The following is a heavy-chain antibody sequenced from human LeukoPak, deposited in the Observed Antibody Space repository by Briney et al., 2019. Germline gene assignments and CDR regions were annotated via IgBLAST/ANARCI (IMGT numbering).Heavy chain of an antibody. CDR1: GGSISSSNW. CDR2: IYHSGST. D-gene: IGHD3-10*01. J-gene: IGHJ4*02. CDR3: ARVMVRGVTPLDY. Sequence: SGTLSLTCAVSGGSISSSNWWSWVRQPPGKGLEWIGEIYHSGSTNYNPSLKSRVTISVDKSKNQFSLTLSSMTAADTAVYYCARVMVRGVTPLDYWGQGTLVTVSS. V-gene: IGHV4-4*02.